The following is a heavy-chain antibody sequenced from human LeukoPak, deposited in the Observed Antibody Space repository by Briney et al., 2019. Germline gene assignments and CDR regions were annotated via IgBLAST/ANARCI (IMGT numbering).Heavy chain of an antibody. J-gene: IGHJ3*02. CDR2: ISPSGYTT. CDR3: ARGKPIRARGDFDI. Sequence: ASVKVSCKASGYTFTSYSMHCVRRAPGQGLEWMGTISPSGYTTNYAQSCRGKVTMTRAPSTSTLYMELTRLPSDDTAVYYCARGKPIRARGDFDIWGQGTMVTVSS. V-gene: IGHV1-46*01. CDR1: GYTFTSYS. D-gene: IGHD4/OR15-4a*01.